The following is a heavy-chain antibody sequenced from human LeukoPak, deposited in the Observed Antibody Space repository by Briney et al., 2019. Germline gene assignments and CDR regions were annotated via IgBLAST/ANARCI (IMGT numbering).Heavy chain of an antibody. CDR1: GGSFSGHH. CDR2: IHGSGST. CDR3: ARDPGDSNWYNFDS. D-gene: IGHD6-13*01. J-gene: IGHJ4*02. Sequence: SETLSLTCTVSGGSFSGHHWSWIRQPPGKGLEYVGNIHGSGSTNYNPSLKSRVTISLDTSKNQFSLNLRSVTAADTAVYFCARDPGDSNWYNFDSWGQGTLVTVSS. V-gene: IGHV4-59*11.